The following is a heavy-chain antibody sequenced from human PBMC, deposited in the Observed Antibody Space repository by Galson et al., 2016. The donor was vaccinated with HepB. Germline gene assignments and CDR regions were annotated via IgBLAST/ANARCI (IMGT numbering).Heavy chain of an antibody. CDR1: GYAFTYYY. V-gene: IGHV1-2*06. CDR3: ARASEDYDIVTGHLYFDY. J-gene: IGHJ4*02. D-gene: IGHD3-9*01. Sequence: SVKVSCKASGYAFTYYYLHWVRQAPGQGPEWMGRINPNTGGTNYAQNLQGRVTMTRDTSIRTAYMDLRSLRSDDTAVYYCARASEDYDIVTGHLYFDYWGQGTLVTVPS. CDR2: INPNTGGT.